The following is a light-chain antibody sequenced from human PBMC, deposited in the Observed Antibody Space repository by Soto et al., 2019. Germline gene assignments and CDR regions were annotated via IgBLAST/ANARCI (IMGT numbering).Light chain of an antibody. V-gene: IGLV2-14*01. CDR3: SSHTSGSTRV. J-gene: IGLJ1*01. CDR1: SGDVGGYDY. CDR2: EVT. Sequence: QSALTQPASVSGSSGESIAISCTGTSGDVGGYDYVSWYQQHPDKAPKLMIYEVTKRPSWVSNRFSGSKSGNTASLTISGLQPEDEADYYCSSHTSGSTRVFRSGTKLTVL.